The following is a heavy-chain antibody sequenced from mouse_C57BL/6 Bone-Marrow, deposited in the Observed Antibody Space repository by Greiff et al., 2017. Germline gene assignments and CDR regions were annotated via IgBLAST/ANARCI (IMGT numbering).Heavy chain of an antibody. CDR1: GFSLSTSGMG. CDR3: APDGYYDAMDY. Sequence: QVQLKESGPGILQSSQTLSLTCSFSGFSLSTSGMGVSWIRQPSGKGLEWLAHIYWDDDKRYNPSLKSRLTISKDTSRNQVFLKITSVDTADTATDYCAPDGYYDAMDYWGQGTSVTVSS. D-gene: IGHD2-3*01. CDR2: IYWDDDK. J-gene: IGHJ4*01. V-gene: IGHV8-12*01.